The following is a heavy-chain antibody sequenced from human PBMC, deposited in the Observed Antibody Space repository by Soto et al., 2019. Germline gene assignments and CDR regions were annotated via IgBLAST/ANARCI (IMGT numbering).Heavy chain of an antibody. CDR1: GFTFSSYW. J-gene: IGHJ6*02. V-gene: IGHV3-7*01. CDR2: IKQDGSEK. D-gene: IGHD2-2*01. CDR3: ARDEGIVVVPAATLPNYYYYYGMDV. Sequence: GGSLRLSCAASGFTFSSYWMSWVRQAPGKGLEWVANIKQDGSEKYYVDSVKGRFTISRDNAKNSLYLQMNSLRAEDTAVYYCARDEGIVVVPAATLPNYYYYYGMDVWGQGTTVTVSS.